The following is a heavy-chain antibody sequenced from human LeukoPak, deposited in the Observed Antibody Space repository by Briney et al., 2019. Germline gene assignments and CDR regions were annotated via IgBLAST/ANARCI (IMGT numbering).Heavy chain of an antibody. CDR2: IYTSEST. J-gene: IGHJ5*02. CDR3: ARDLSSGWYESWFDP. D-gene: IGHD6-19*01. Sequence: SETLSLTCTVSGGSISSGSYYWSWIRQPAGKGLEWIGRIYTSESTNYNPSLKSRVTISVDTSKNQFSLKLSSVTAADTAVYYCARDLSSGWYESWFDPWGQGTLVTVSS. CDR1: GGSISSGSYY. V-gene: IGHV4-61*02.